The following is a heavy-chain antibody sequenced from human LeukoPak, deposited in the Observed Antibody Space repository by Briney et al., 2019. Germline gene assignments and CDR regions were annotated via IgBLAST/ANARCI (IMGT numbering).Heavy chain of an antibody. D-gene: IGHD5-24*01. CDR1: GFTFSSYG. J-gene: IGHJ4*02. CDR3: ANEMATILGGY. Sequence: GGSLRLSCAASGFTFSSYGMHWVRQAPGKGLEGVAFIRYDGSHKYYADSVKRRFTISRDNSKHTLYLQMNSLRAEDTAVYYCANEMATILGGYWGQGPLVTVSS. CDR2: IRYDGSHK. V-gene: IGHV3-30*02.